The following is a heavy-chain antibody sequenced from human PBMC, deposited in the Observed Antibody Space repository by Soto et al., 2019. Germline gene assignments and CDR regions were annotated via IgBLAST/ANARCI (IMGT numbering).Heavy chain of an antibody. CDR2: ISSSSSTI. V-gene: IGHV3-48*02. CDR1: GFTFSSYS. J-gene: IGHJ6*02. Sequence: LRLSCAASGFTFSSYSMNWVRQAPGKGLEWVSYISSSSSTIYYADSVKGRFTISRDNAKNSLYLQMNSLRDEDTAVYYCARDSGSYYPYYYYGMDVWAQGTTVPVSS. CDR3: ARDSGSYYPYYYYGMDV. D-gene: IGHD1-26*01.